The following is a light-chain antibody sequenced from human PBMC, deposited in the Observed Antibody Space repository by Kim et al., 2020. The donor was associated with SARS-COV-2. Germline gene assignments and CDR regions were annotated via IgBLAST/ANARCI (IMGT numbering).Light chain of an antibody. V-gene: IGLV2-14*03. CDR2: DVT. CDR1: SSDVGGYNY. Sequence: QSALTQPASVSGSPGQSITISCTGSSSDVGGYNYVSWYQQHPGKAPELMIYDVTQRPSGVSNRFSGSKSGNMASLTISGLRAEDEADYFCISYTNINTWVFGGGTKVTVL. J-gene: IGLJ3*02. CDR3: ISYTNINTWV.